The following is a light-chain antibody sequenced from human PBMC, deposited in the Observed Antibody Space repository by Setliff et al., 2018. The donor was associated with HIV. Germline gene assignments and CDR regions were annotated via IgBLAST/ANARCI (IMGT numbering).Light chain of an antibody. V-gene: IGLV2-23*02. CDR3: CSYAGGDTWI. Sequence: QSALTQPASVSGSPGQSITISCTGSSSDIGDYESVSWYQQHPGEVPKLMIYDVTKRPSGVSNRFSASKSGNTASRTISGLQAEDEAHYYCCSYAGGDTWIFGGGTK. CDR2: DVT. J-gene: IGLJ2*01. CDR1: SSDIGDYES.